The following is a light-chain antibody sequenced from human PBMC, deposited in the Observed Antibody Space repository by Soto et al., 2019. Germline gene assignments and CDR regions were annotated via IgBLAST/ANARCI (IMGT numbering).Light chain of an antibody. CDR1: QSISSW. CDR3: QQYNSYTIT. V-gene: IGKV1-5*03. Sequence: DIQMTQSPSTLSASVGDRVTITCRASQSISSWLAWYQQKPGKAPKLLTYKASSLESGVPSRFSGSGSGTESTLTISSLQPDDFATYYCQQYNSYTITFGQGTRLEIK. CDR2: KAS. J-gene: IGKJ5*01.